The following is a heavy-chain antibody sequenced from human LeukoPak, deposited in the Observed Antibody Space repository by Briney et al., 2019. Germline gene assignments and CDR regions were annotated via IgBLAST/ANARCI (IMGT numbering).Heavy chain of an antibody. D-gene: IGHD6-13*01. CDR1: GGSISSHS. Sequence: SETLSLTCTVSGGSISSHSWSWIRQHPGKGLEWIGYIYYSGSTYYNPSLKSRVTISVDTSKNQFSLKLSSVTATDTAVYYCARASPGRQQLVWWFDPWGQGTLVTVSS. V-gene: IGHV4-59*06. CDR2: IYYSGST. CDR3: ARASPGRQQLVWWFDP. J-gene: IGHJ5*02.